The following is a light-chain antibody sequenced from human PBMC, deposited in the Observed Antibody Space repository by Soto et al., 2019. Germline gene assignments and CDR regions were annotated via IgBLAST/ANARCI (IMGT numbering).Light chain of an antibody. V-gene: IGLV2-23*02. J-gene: IGLJ1*01. Sequence: QSVLTHPAPLSGAPRQSINISCPGTNSDFGTYNLVSWYQHHPGKAPKLMIYDVTKRPSGVSNRFSGSKSGNTASLTISGLQVEDEADYYCCSYAGSSTVYVFGTGTRSPS. CDR1: NSDFGTYNL. CDR3: CSYAGSSTVYV. CDR2: DVT.